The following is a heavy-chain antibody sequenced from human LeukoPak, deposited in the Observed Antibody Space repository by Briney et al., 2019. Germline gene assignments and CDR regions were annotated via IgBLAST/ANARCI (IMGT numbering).Heavy chain of an antibody. CDR1: GFTFRSYA. CDR2: ISGSGKST. V-gene: IGHV3-23*01. CDR3: AKDGITIVGASY. Sequence: AGGSLRLSCAASGFTFRSYAMSWVRQAPGKGLEWVSGISGSGKSTYYADSVKGRFTISRDNSKNTLYLQMNSLRAEDTAVYYRAKDGITIVGASYWGQGTLVTVSS. D-gene: IGHD1-26*01. J-gene: IGHJ4*02.